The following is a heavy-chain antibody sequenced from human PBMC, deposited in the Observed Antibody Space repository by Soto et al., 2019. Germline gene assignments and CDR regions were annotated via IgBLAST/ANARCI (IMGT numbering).Heavy chain of an antibody. CDR2: IGSSSSYT. CDR1: GFTFSDYY. CDR3: ARYADILTGSDAFDI. Sequence: QVQLVESGGGLVKPGGSLRLSCAASGFTFSDYYMSWIRQAPGKGLEWVSYIGSSSSYTNYADSVKGRFTISRDSAKNSLYLQMNSLRAEDTAVYYCARYADILTGSDAFDIWGQGTMVTVSS. D-gene: IGHD3-9*01. J-gene: IGHJ3*02. V-gene: IGHV3-11*05.